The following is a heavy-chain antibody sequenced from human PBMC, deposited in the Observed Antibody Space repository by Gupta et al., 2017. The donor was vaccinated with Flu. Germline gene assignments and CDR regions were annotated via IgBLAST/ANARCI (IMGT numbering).Heavy chain of an antibody. V-gene: IGHV3-49*04. CDR2: IRTKVYGGTT. CDR1: GFTFGDYA. D-gene: IGHD2-15*01. CDR3: TRYSDFELTYHHYGMDV. Sequence: EVQLVESGGGLVQPGRSLRLSCTGTGFTFGDYAMSWVRQPPGKGLEWVGFIRTKVYGGTTDYAASVKGRFTISRDDSKSIAYLQMSGLKTEDTALYYCTRYSDFELTYHHYGMDVWGQGTTVTVSS. J-gene: IGHJ6*02.